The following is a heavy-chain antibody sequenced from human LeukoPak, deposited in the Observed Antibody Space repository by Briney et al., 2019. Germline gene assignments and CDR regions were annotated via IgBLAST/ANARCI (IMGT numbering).Heavy chain of an antibody. Sequence: SETLSLTCTVSGGSISSSSYYWGWIRQPPGKGLEWIGSIYYSGSTYYNPSLKSRVTISVDTSKNQFSPKLSSVTAADTAVYYCASGRDGPFFSDYFDYWGQGTLVTVSS. J-gene: IGHJ4*02. V-gene: IGHV4-39*07. D-gene: IGHD5-24*01. CDR2: IYYSGST. CDR3: ASGRDGPFFSDYFDY. CDR1: GGSISSSSYY.